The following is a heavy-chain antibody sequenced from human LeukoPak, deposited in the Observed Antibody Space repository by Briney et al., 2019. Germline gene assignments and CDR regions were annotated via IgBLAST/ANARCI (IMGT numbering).Heavy chain of an antibody. CDR2: IRYDGSNK. V-gene: IGHV3-30*02. Sequence: GGSLRLSCAASGFTFSSYGMHWVRQAPGKGLEWVAFIRYDGSNKYYADSVKGRFTISRDNSKTTLSLQMNSLRAEDTAVYFCARASLKLAAAATDAFDIWGQGTLVTVSS. D-gene: IGHD2-2*01. CDR1: GFTFSSYG. J-gene: IGHJ3*02. CDR3: ARASLKLAAAATDAFDI.